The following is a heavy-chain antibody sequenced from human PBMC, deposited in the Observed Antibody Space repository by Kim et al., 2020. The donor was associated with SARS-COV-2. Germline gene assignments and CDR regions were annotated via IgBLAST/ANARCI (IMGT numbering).Heavy chain of an antibody. V-gene: IGHV1-18*01. CDR2: ISAYNGNT. D-gene: IGHD3-3*01. J-gene: IGHJ4*02. Sequence: ASVKVSCKASGYTFTSYGISWVRQAPGQGLEWMGWISAYNGNTNYAQKLQGRVTMTTDTSTSTAYMELRSLRSDDTAVYYCAREGQDDFWSGYYRTFDYWGQGTLVTVSS. CDR1: GYTFTSYG. CDR3: AREGQDDFWSGYYRTFDY.